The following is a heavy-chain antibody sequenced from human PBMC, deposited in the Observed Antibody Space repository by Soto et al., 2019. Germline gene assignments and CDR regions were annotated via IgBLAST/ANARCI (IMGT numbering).Heavy chain of an antibody. CDR3: ATYSSPFDY. D-gene: IGHD6-13*01. J-gene: IGHJ4*02. CDR2: ISATGTTT. V-gene: IGHV3-23*01. CDR1: EFSFSSYA. Sequence: EVQLMESGGGLVQPGGSLRLSCAASEFSFSSYALNWVRQAPGKGLEWVSAISATGTTTYYADSVKGRFTISRDNSKIPLFLQMDSLSPEDTAVSYCATYSSPFDYWGQGTLVTVSS.